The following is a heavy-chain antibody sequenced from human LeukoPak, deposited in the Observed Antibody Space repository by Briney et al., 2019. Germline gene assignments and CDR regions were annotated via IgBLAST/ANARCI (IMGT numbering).Heavy chain of an antibody. V-gene: IGHV3-7*01. CDR1: GFTFSSYW. D-gene: IGHD3-3*01. CDR3: ARAPLKEWLTPRYWGY. Sequence: PGGSLRLSCAASGFTFSSYWMSWVRQAPGKGLEWVANIKQDGSEKYYVDSVKGRFTISRDNAKNSLYLQMNSLRAEDTAVYYCARAPLKEWLTPRYWGYWGQGTLVTVSS. J-gene: IGHJ4*02. CDR2: IKQDGSEK.